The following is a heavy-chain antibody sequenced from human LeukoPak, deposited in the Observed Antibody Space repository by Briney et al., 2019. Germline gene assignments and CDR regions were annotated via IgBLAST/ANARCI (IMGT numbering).Heavy chain of an antibody. D-gene: IGHD3-22*01. CDR2: IYSGGST. V-gene: IGHV3-53*01. J-gene: IGHJ1*01. CDR3: ARDSDSSGYYYAAGYFQH. Sequence: PGGSLRLSCAASGFTVSSNYMSWVRQAPGKGLEWVSVIYSGGSTYYADSVMGRFTISRDNSKNTLYLQMNSLRAEDTAVYYCARDSDSSGYYYAAGYFQHWGQGTLVTVSS. CDR1: GFTVSSNY.